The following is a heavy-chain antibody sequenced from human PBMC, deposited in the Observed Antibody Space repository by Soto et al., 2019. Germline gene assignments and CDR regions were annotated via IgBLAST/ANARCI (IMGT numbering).Heavy chain of an antibody. CDR3: ARVPTRCGYPHCYYYGMDV. Sequence: SETLSLTCTVSGGSISSYYWSWIRQPPGKGLEWIGYIYYSGSTNYNPSLKSRVTISVDTSKNQFSLKLSSVTAADTAVYYCARVPTRCGYPHCYYYGMDVWGQGTTVTVSS. D-gene: IGHD3-22*01. CDR2: IYYSGST. J-gene: IGHJ6*02. V-gene: IGHV4-59*01. CDR1: GGSISSYY.